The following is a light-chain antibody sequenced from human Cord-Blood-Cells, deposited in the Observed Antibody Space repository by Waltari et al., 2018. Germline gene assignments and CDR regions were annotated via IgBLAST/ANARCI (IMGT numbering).Light chain of an antibody. CDR2: WAS. V-gene: IGKV4-1*01. J-gene: IGKJ1*01. Sequence: DIVMTQSPDSLAVSLGERATINCKSSQSVLYSSNNKNDLAWYHQKPGQPPKLLIYWASTRESGVPDRFSGSGSGTDFTLTISSLQAEDVAVYYCQQYYSTPPTFGQGTKVEIK. CDR3: QQYYSTPPT. CDR1: QSVLYSSNNKND.